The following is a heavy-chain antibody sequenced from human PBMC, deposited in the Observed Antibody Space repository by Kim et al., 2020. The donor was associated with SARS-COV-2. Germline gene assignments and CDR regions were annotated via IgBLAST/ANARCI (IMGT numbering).Heavy chain of an antibody. CDR2: IYSGGST. Sequence: GGSLRLSCAASGFTVSSNYMSWVRQAPGKGLEWVSVIYSGGSTYYADSVKGRFTISRDNSKNTLYLQMNSLRAEDTAVYYCARFQIRFLEWPDGPYWGQGTLVTVSS. J-gene: IGHJ4*02. CDR3: ARFQIRFLEWPDGPY. D-gene: IGHD3-3*01. CDR1: GFTVSSNY. V-gene: IGHV3-53*01.